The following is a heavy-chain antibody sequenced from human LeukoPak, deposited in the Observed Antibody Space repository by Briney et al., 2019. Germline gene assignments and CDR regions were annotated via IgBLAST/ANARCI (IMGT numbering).Heavy chain of an antibody. CDR2: IYTSVST. Sequence: SQTLSLTCTVSGGSISSGSYYWSWIRQPAGKGLEWIGRIYTSVSTNYNPSLKSRVTISVDTSKNQFSLKLSSVTAADTAVYYCARVVFWSGYYYYYYMDVWGKGTTVAVSS. CDR1: GGSISSGSYY. V-gene: IGHV4-61*02. D-gene: IGHD3-3*01. CDR3: ARVVFWSGYYYYYYMDV. J-gene: IGHJ6*03.